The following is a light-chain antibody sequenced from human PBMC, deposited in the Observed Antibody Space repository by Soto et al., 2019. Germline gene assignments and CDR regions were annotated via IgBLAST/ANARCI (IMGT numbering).Light chain of an antibody. CDR3: CSFAGSSTYV. CDR1: SRDVGSYNL. Sequence: QSVLTQPASVSGSPGQPITISCTGTSRDVGSYNLVSWYQQHPGNAPKLIIYEGTKRPSGVSYRFSDSKSGNTASLTISGLQEEDEGDYHCCSFAGSSTYVFGTGTKVTVL. J-gene: IGLJ1*01. V-gene: IGLV2-23*01. CDR2: EGT.